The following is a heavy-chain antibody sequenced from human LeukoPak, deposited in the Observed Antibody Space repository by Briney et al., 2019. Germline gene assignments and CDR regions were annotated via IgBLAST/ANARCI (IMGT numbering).Heavy chain of an antibody. Sequence: SVRVSCKASGGTFSSYAISWVRQAPGQGLEWMGRIIPILGIANYAQKFQGRVTITADKSTSTAYMELSSLRSEDTAVYYCAREGTTQNWFDPWGQGTLVTVSS. CDR2: IIPILGIA. D-gene: IGHD2-15*01. CDR1: GGTFSSYA. V-gene: IGHV1-69*04. J-gene: IGHJ5*02. CDR3: AREGTTQNWFDP.